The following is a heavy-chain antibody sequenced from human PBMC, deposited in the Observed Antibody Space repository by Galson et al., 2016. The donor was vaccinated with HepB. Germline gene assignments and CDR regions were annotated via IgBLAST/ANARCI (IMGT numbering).Heavy chain of an antibody. CDR3: ARHRGRHGYNDFDY. CDR1: GYSFSSYW. Sequence: QSGAEVKVPGESLRISCKGSGYSFSSYWITWVRQRPGKGLEWIGRADPGDSYGNYSPSFQGHVTISADKSISTAALQWTNLKASDTAMYYCARHRGRHGYNDFDYWGQGTLVTVSS. J-gene: IGHJ4*02. CDR2: ADPGDSYG. V-gene: IGHV5-10-1*01. D-gene: IGHD5-24*01.